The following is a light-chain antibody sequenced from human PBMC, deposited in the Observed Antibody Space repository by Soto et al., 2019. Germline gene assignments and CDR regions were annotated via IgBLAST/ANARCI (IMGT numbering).Light chain of an antibody. CDR2: GAS. CDR1: QSVSSN. Sequence: ETVMTQSPATLSVSPGERATLSCRASQSVSSNLAWYQQKPGQAPRLLIYGASTRATGIPARFSGSGSGTEFTLTISSLQSEDFAVYYCQQYTHWPRTFSQGTKVDVK. CDR3: QQYTHWPRT. V-gene: IGKV3-15*01. J-gene: IGKJ1*01.